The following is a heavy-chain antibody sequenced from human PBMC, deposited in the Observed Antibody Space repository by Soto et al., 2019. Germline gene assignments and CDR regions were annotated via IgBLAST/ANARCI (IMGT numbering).Heavy chain of an antibody. V-gene: IGHV6-1*01. Sequence: SHTLSLTCAISGDSVSSNSAAWNWIRLSPSRGLEWLSRTYYRSRWYNDYAVSVRSRITVNPDTSKNQFSLQLTSVTPEDTAVYYCAGTTSHQWYYMDVWGKGTTGTVSS. CDR1: GDSVSSNSAA. D-gene: IGHD1-7*01. J-gene: IGHJ6*03. CDR2: TYYRSRWYN. CDR3: AGTTSHQWYYMDV.